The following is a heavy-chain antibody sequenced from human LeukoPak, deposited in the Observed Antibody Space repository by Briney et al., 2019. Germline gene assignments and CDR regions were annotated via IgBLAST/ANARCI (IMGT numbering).Heavy chain of an antibody. V-gene: IGHV4-34*01. CDR2: INHSGST. Sequence: SETLSLTCAVYGGSFSGYYWSWIRQPPGKGLEWIGEINHSGSTNYNPSLKSRVTISVDTSKNQFSLKLSSVTAADTAVYYCAGGRGFYGSGRYFGHWGQGTLVTVSS. J-gene: IGHJ4*02. CDR1: GGSFSGYY. CDR3: AGGRGFYGSGRYFGH. D-gene: IGHD3-10*01.